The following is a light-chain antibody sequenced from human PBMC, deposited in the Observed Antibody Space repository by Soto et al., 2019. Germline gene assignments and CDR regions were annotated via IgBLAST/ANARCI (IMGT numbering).Light chain of an antibody. Sequence: QSVLTQPPSVSGAPGQRVTISCTGSSSNIGAGYDVHWYQQLPGTAPKLLIYGNSNRPSGVRDRFAGSKSGTTASLAITGLQTKDAADDSCQSYDSSLGGIVFATGTKLTVL. CDR2: GNS. J-gene: IGLJ1*01. V-gene: IGLV1-40*01. CDR1: SSNIGAGYD. CDR3: QSYDSSLGGIV.